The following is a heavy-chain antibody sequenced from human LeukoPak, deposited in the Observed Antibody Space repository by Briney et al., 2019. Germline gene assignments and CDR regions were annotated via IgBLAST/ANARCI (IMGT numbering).Heavy chain of an antibody. CDR3: AKDFGAGRITIFGVVQAFYFDY. CDR2: ISGDGGST. CDR1: GFTFDDYA. V-gene: IGHV3-43*02. D-gene: IGHD3-3*01. J-gene: IGHJ4*02. Sequence: GGSLRLSCAASGFTFDDYAMHWVGQPPGKGLEWVSFISGDGGSTSYADSVKGRFTISRDNSENSLYLQMNSLRTEDTALYYCAKDFGAGRITIFGVVQAFYFDYWGQGTLVTVSS.